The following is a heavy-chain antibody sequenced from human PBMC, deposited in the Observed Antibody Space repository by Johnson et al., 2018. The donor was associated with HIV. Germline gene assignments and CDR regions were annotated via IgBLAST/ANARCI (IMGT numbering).Heavy chain of an antibody. Sequence: VQLVESGGGLVQPGRSLRLSCAASGFTFDDYAMHWVRQAPGKGLEWVSGISWNSGSIGYADSVKGRFTISRDNAKNSLYLQMNSLRAEDTALYYCAKDRYSYGTDAFDIWVQGTVVTVFS. CDR1: GFTFDDYA. V-gene: IGHV3-9*01. CDR3: AKDRYSYGTDAFDI. D-gene: IGHD5-18*01. CDR2: ISWNSGSI. J-gene: IGHJ3*02.